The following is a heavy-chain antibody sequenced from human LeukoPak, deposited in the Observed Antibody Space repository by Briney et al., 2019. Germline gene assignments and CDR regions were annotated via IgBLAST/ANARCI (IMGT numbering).Heavy chain of an antibody. CDR3: ARAGDYSKSHYYYYMDV. CDR1: GGTFSSYA. J-gene: IGHJ6*03. CDR2: IIPIFGTA. V-gene: IGHV1-69*05. Sequence: GASVKVSCEASGGTFSSYAISWVRQAPGQGLEWMGGIIPIFGTANYAQKFQGRVTITTDESTSTVYMELSSLRSEDTAVYYCARAGDYSKSHYYYYMDVWGKGTTVTVSS. D-gene: IGHD4-11*01.